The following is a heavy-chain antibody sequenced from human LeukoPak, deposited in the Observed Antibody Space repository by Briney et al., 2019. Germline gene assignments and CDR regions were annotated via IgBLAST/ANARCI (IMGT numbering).Heavy chain of an antibody. J-gene: IGHJ4*02. D-gene: IGHD2-15*01. CDR1: GFTFSSSG. Sequence: GGPLRLSCAASGFTFSSSGMHWVRQAPGKGLEWVAIIAYDGSNKYYADYVKGRLTISRDNYKNKMYLQMNSLRAEDTAVYYCSVVVAATPAPRGWGQGTLVTVSS. CDR3: SVVVAATPAPRG. V-gene: IGHV3-30*03. CDR2: IAYDGSNK.